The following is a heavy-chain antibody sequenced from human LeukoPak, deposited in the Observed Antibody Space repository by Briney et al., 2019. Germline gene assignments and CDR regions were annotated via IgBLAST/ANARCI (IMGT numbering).Heavy chain of an antibody. D-gene: IGHD6-6*01. CDR2: IYTGGTT. CDR3: ARDSSSYYFDY. J-gene: IGHJ4*02. V-gene: IGHV3-66*01. Sequence: GGNLRLSCAASGFTVTSNHMNWVRQAPGKGLEWVSIIYTGGTTHYADSLKDRFTISRDDSINTLYLQMNSLRAEDTAVYYCARDSSSYYFDYWGQGTLVTVSS. CDR1: GFTVTSNH.